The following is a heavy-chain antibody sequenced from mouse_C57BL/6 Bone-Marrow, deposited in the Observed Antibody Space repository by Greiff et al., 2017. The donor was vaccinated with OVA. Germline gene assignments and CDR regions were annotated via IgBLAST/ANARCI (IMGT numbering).Heavy chain of an antibody. CDR1: GFSFNTYA. V-gene: IGHV10-1*01. J-gene: IGHJ3*01. CDR2: IRSKSNNYAT. D-gene: IGHD2-10*01. CDR3: VSAYWAWFAY. Sequence: EVKLMESGGGLVQPKGSLKLSCAASGFSFNTYAMNWVRQAPGKGLEWVARIRSKSNNYATYYADSVKDRFTISRDESESMLYLQMNNLKTEDTAMYYCVSAYWAWFAYWGQGTLVTVSA.